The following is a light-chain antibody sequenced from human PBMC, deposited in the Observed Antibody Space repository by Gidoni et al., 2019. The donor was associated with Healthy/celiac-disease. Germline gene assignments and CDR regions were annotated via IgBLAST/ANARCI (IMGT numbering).Light chain of an antibody. Sequence: SALTQPASVSGSPGPSITISCTGTSSDVGSYNLVSWYQQHPGKAPKLMIYEGSKRPSGVSNRFSGSKSGNTASLTISGLQAEDEADYYCCSYAGSSTLGVFGGGTKLTVL. CDR1: SSDVGSYNL. J-gene: IGLJ3*02. V-gene: IGLV2-23*01. CDR2: EGS. CDR3: CSYAGSSTLGV.